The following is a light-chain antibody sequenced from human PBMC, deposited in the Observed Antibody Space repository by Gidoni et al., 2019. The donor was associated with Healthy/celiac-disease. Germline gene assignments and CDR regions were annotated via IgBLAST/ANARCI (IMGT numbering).Light chain of an antibody. Sequence: DVVMTQSPLSLTVTLGQPASISCRSSRSLVHSDGNTFLTWFHQRPGQSPRRLIYRISNRDSGVPDRFSGSGSGTDFTLKISRVEAEDVGVYYCMQGTHWPPYTFGQGTKLEI. CDR2: RIS. V-gene: IGKV2-30*02. CDR3: MQGTHWPPYT. CDR1: RSLVHSDGNTF. J-gene: IGKJ2*01.